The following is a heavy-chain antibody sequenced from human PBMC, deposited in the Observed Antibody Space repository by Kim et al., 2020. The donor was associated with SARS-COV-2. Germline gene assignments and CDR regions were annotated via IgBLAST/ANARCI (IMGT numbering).Heavy chain of an antibody. CDR2: IYSGGST. J-gene: IGHJ6*03. D-gene: IGHD2-2*01. V-gene: IGHV3-53*04. CDR1: GFTVSSNY. CDR3: GSTVVAAAYNYYYYYMDV. Sequence: GGSLRLSCAASGFTVSSNYMSWVRQAPGKGLEWVSVIYSGGSTYYADSVKRRFTNSTHNTNNTLYFQMNSLRAEDTAVYYCGSTVVAAAYNYYYYYMDVWGKGTTVTVSS.